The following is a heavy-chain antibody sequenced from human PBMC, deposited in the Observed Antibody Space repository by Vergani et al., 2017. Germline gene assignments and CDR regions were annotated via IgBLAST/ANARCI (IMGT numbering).Heavy chain of an antibody. CDR1: GYTFTSYY. V-gene: IGHV1-46*01. CDR3: ARDLGAGYGDHYFDY. J-gene: IGHJ4*02. D-gene: IGHD4-17*01. Sequence: QVQLVQSGAEVKKPGASVKVSCKASGYTFTSYYMHWVRQAPGQGLEWMGIINPSGGSTSYAQKFQGRVTMTRDTSTSTVYMELSSLRSEDTAVYYCARDLGAGYGDHYFDYWGQGTLVTVSS. CDR2: INPSGGST.